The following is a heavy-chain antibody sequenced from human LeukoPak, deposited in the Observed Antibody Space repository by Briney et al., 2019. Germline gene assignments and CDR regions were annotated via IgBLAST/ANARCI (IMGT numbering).Heavy chain of an antibody. D-gene: IGHD2-2*01. CDR3: ARDRCSSTSCYADY. V-gene: IGHV1-69*05. CDR1: GGTFSCHA. CDR2: IIPIFVTE. Sequence: GSSVMVSFKDSGGTFSCHALSWVGQAPGQGIEWMGGIIPIFVTEHYAQKRHGRVTITTDESTSTAYMELSSLRSEDTSVYDCARDRCSSTSCYADYWGQGTLVTVSS. J-gene: IGHJ4*02.